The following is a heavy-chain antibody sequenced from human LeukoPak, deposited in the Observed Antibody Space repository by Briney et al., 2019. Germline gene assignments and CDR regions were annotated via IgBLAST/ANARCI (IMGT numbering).Heavy chain of an antibody. Sequence: SETLSLTCTVSGGSMSNYWWNWIRQPPGKGLEWIGYIYHSGSTNYNPSLKSRVTISVDTSKNQFSLKLSSVTAADTAVYYCARGGGYASPIGYWGQGALVTVSS. V-gene: IGHV4-59*01. CDR2: IYHSGST. CDR1: GGSMSNYW. D-gene: IGHD5-12*01. J-gene: IGHJ4*02. CDR3: ARGGGYASPIGY.